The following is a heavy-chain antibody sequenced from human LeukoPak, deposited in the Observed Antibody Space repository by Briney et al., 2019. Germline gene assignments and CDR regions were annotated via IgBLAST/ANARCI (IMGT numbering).Heavy chain of an antibody. V-gene: IGHV4-59*02. CDR3: ARFSSYCDRTSCSLTH. CDR2: IYYSRTT. D-gene: IGHD2-2*01. J-gene: IGHJ4*02. CDR1: GDSVASHY. Sequence: SETLSLTCSVSGDSVASHYWSWIRQPPGKALELIGHIYYSRTTTYNHSLRGRVAISVDPSKNPFSLELTSVTATDPAVYYCARFSSYCDRTSCSLTHWGQGILVTVSS.